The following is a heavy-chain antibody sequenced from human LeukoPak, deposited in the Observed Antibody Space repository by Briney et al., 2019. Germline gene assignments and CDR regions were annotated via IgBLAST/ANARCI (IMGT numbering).Heavy chain of an antibody. CDR3: AGGLMVRGVIIPLYFDY. CDR2: IIPIFGTA. Sequence: GASVNVSCKASGGTFSSYAISWVRQAPGQGLEWMGGIIPIFGTANYAQKFQGRVTITADESTSTAYMELSSLRSEDTAVYYCAGGLMVRGVIIPLYFDYWGQGTLVTVSS. CDR1: GGTFSSYA. J-gene: IGHJ4*02. D-gene: IGHD3-10*01. V-gene: IGHV1-69*13.